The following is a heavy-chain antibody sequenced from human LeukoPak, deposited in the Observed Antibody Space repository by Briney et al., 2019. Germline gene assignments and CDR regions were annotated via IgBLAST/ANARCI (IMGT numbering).Heavy chain of an antibody. CDR1: GGSFSGYY. CDR3: ARGGYCSSTSCYMAVWFDP. CDR2: INHSGST. V-gene: IGHV4-34*01. D-gene: IGHD2-2*02. J-gene: IGHJ5*02. Sequence: SETLSLTCAVYGGSFSGYYWSWIRQPPGKGLEWIGEINHSGSTNYNPSLKRRVTISVDTSKNQFSLKLSSVTAADTAVYYCARGGYCSSTSCYMAVWFDPWGQGTLVTVSS.